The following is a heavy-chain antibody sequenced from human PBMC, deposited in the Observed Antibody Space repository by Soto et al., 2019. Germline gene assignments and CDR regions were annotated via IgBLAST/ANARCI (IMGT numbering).Heavy chain of an antibody. J-gene: IGHJ5*02. Sequence: GASVKVSCKAIGYSFTSHYMHWVRQAPGQGLEWMGTIYPGGVNIGYAQKFKGRVTMTKDTSTSTVYMELNSLTSEDTAVYYCARHQSWHDLVWWLYPWG. D-gene: IGHD1-1*01. CDR1: GYSFTSHY. CDR3: ARHQSWHDLVWWLYP. V-gene: IGHV1-46*03. CDR2: IYPGGVNI.